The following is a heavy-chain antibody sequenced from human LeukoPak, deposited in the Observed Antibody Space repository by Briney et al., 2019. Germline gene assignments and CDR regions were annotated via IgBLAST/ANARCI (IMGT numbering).Heavy chain of an antibody. J-gene: IGHJ3*02. V-gene: IGHV4-34*01. Sequence: SETLSLTCAVYGGSFSGYYWSWSRQPPGKGLEWMGEINHSGSTNYNPSLKSRVTISVDTSKNQFSLELSSVTAADTAVYYCARAHLWRGAFDIWGQGTMVTVSS. CDR1: GGSFSGYY. CDR3: ARAHLWRGAFDI. D-gene: IGHD2-21*01. CDR2: INHSGST.